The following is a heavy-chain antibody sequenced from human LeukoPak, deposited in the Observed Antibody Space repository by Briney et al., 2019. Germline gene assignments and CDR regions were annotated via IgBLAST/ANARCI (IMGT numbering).Heavy chain of an antibody. D-gene: IGHD3-16*01. V-gene: IGHV3-7*01. CDR3: ATYTHWVAGDV. Sequence: GGSLRLSCAAPGFTLSDSWMSWVRQALGMGLEWVANMNQDGSEKDYVDSLKGRFTISRDNARNSLYLQMGSLRAEDTAVYYCATYTHWVAGDVWGQGTTVTGSS. CDR1: GFTLSDSW. CDR2: MNQDGSEK. J-gene: IGHJ6*02.